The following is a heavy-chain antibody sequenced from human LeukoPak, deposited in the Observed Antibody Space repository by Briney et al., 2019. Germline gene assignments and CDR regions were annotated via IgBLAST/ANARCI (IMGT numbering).Heavy chain of an antibody. CDR2: ISAYNGNT. V-gene: IGHV1-18*04. CDR3: ARDDFLGGDAFDI. Sequence: VASVKVSCKASGYTFTGYYMHWVRQAPGQGLEWMGWISAYNGNTNYAQKLQGRVTMTTDTSTSTAYMELRSLRSDDTAVYYCARDDFLGGDAFDIWGQGTMVTVSS. D-gene: IGHD2-21*02. J-gene: IGHJ3*02. CDR1: GYTFTGYY.